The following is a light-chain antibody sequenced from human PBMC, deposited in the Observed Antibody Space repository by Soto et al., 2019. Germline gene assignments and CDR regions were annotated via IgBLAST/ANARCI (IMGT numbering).Light chain of an antibody. CDR2: GAS. CDR3: QQYNYWPPWT. Sequence: EIVMTQSPATLSVSPGERATLSCRASQSVSSNFAWYQQKPGQAPRLLISGASTRATGIPARFSGSGSGTEFTLTISSLQSEDFAVYYCQQYNYWPPWTFGQGTKVEIK. J-gene: IGKJ1*01. CDR1: QSVSSN. V-gene: IGKV3-15*01.